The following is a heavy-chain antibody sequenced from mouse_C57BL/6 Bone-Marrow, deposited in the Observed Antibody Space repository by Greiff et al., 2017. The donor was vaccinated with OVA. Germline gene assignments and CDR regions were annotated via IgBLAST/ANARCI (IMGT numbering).Heavy chain of an antibody. V-gene: IGHV5-9-1*02. Sequence: VQRVESGEGLVKPGGSLKLSCAASGFTFSSYAMSWVRQTPEKRLEWVAYISSGGDYLYYADTVKGRFTISRDNARNTLYLQMSSLKSEDTAMYYCTRDGYYGSSSNWYFDVWGTGTTVTVSS. CDR1: GFTFSSYA. J-gene: IGHJ1*03. CDR2: ISSGGDYL. D-gene: IGHD1-1*01. CDR3: TRDGYYGSSSNWYFDV.